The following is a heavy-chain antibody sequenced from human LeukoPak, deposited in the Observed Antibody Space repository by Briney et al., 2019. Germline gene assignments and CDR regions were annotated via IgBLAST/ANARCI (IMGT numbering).Heavy chain of an antibody. V-gene: IGHV4-59*05. D-gene: IGHD3-10*01. CDR2: IYYSGST. CDR1: GGSIRNYY. Sequence: PSETLSLTCTVSGGSIRNYYWSWIRQPPGKGLEWIGSIYYSGSTYYNPSLKSRVTISVDTSKNQFSLKLSSVTAADTAVYYCARVLRPMASQYYFDYWGQGTLVTVSS. J-gene: IGHJ4*02. CDR3: ARVLRPMASQYYFDY.